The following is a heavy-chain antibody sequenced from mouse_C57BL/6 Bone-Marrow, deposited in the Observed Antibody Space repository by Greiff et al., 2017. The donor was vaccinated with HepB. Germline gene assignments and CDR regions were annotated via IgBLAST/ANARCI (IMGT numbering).Heavy chain of an antibody. CDR2: LDPETGGT. D-gene: IGHD2-4*01. J-gene: IGHJ2*01. CDR1: GYTFTDYE. Sequence: VQLQQSGAELVRPGASVTLSCKASGYTFTDYEMHWVKQTPVHGLEWIGALDPETGGTAYNQKFKGKAILTADKSSSTAYMELRSLTSEDSAVYYCTRRSTMITTCGYYFDYWGQGTTLTVSS. CDR3: TRRSTMITTCGYYFDY. V-gene: IGHV1-15*01.